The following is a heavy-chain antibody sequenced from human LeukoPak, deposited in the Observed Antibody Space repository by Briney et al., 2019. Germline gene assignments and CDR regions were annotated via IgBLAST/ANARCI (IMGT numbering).Heavy chain of an antibody. CDR3: ARRYFDY. Sequence: GGSLRLSCAASGFTFSNYAMSWVRQAPGKGLEWVSAITGSGGSTYFADSVKGRFTISRDNSKNTLYLQMYSLRAEDTAVYYCARRYFDYWGQGTLVTVSS. CDR1: GFTFSNYA. D-gene: IGHD1-14*01. J-gene: IGHJ4*02. V-gene: IGHV3-23*01. CDR2: ITGSGGST.